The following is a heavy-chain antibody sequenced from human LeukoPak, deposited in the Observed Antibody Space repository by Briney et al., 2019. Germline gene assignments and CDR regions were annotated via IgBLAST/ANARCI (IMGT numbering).Heavy chain of an antibody. CDR1: GFTFTWFT. J-gene: IGHJ4*02. D-gene: IGHD3-10*01. CDR3: ARGSYYYASANYPPVSH. CDR2: ITSSRHNT. Sequence: KPGGSLRLSCTASGFTFTWFTMNWVRQAPGKGLEWVSSITSSRHNTYYADSVQGRFTISRDDAKNVLFLHMNSLKADDTGVYYCARGSYYYASANYPPVSHCGQGTLVTVSS. V-gene: IGHV3-21*03.